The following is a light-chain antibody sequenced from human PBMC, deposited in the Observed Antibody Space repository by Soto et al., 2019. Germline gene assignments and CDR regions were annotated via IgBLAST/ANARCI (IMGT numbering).Light chain of an antibody. CDR1: QSISSW. Sequence: DSQMTQYPSTLSASVGDRVTITCRASQSISSWLAWYQQKPGKAPKLLISKASTLHSGVPPRFSGSGSGTEFTLISSSLQPDDFATFYCQQYESYPMTFGGGTKVEIK. J-gene: IGKJ4*01. CDR3: QQYESYPMT. V-gene: IGKV1-5*03. CDR2: KAS.